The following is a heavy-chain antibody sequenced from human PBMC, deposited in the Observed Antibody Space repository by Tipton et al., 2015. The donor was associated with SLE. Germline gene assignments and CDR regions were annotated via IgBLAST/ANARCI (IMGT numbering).Heavy chain of an antibody. CDR1: GGSISSISDY. V-gene: IGHV4-39*07. CDR2: FYYGGNT. CDR3: ARGYCGGGVCYGRGFFDH. Sequence: TLSLTCTVSGGSISSISDYWGWIRQPPGKGLEWIGIFYYGGNTYYNPSLKSPVSISAGTSKNQFSLKLNSVTAADTAVYYCARGYCGGGVCYGRGFFDHWGQGNLVTVSS. J-gene: IGHJ4*02. D-gene: IGHD2-8*02.